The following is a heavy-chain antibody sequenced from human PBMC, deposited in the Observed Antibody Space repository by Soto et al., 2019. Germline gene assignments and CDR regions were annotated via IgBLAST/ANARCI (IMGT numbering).Heavy chain of an antibody. J-gene: IGHJ6*02. V-gene: IGHV3-74*01. CDR3: ARGLPGYYGMDV. CDR2: IKGDGSRT. D-gene: IGHD4-17*01. CDR1: GFTFSSYW. Sequence: EVQLVESGGGLVQPGGSLRLSCAASGFTFSSYWIHWVRQAPGKGLVWGSRIKGDGSRTDYADSVKGRCTISRDNAKNTVYLQMNSLRDEATAVYYCARGLPGYYGMDVGGQGTTVTVSS.